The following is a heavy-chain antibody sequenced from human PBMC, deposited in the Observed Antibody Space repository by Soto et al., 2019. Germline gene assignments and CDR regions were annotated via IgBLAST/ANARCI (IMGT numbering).Heavy chain of an antibody. CDR3: ARDTGKGYCSGGYCYAPDF. J-gene: IGHJ4*02. CDR2: LSFDGSHS. CDR1: EFTFSDHA. V-gene: IGHV3-30-3*01. D-gene: IGHD2-15*01. Sequence: QVQLVESGGGVVQPGRSLRLSCAASEFTFSDHAMHWVRQAPGKGLEWVALLSFDGSHSYYADSLRGRFTISRDNSMNTLFLQMNSLSAEDTAAYYCARDTGKGYCSGGYCYAPDFWGQGTLVTVSS.